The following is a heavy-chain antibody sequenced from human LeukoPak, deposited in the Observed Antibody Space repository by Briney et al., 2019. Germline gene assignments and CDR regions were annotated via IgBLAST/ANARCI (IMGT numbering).Heavy chain of an antibody. CDR2: ISRASESI. CDR1: GFTFNTYS. V-gene: IGHV3-21*01. D-gene: IGHD2-15*01. Sequence: GGSLRLSCAASGFTFNTYSMSWVRQAPGKGLEWVSIISRASESIFYADSVKGRFTISRDNAKNSLYLQMNSLRAEDTAVYYCARGSHVVVVAAPWFDPWGQGTLVTVSS. J-gene: IGHJ5*02. CDR3: ARGSHVVVVAAPWFDP.